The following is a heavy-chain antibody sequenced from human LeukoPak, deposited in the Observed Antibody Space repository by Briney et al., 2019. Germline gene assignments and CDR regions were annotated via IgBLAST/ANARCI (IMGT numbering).Heavy chain of an antibody. CDR2: IIPILGIG. CDR1: GGTFSSYT. D-gene: IGHD1-14*01. CDR3: ARALTLQPGFFDY. Sequence: ASVKVSFKASGGTFSSYTISWVRQAPGQGLEWMGRIIPILGIGNYAQKFQGRVTITADKSTSTAYMELSSLRSEDTAVYYCARALTLQPGFFDYWGQGTLVTVSS. J-gene: IGHJ4*02. V-gene: IGHV1-69*02.